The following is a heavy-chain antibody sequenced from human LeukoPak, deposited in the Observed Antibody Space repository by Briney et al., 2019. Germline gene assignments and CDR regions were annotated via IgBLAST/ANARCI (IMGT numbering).Heavy chain of an antibody. D-gene: IGHD3-3*01. J-gene: IGHJ4*02. CDR3: AKDFGGIFLTFFFDY. CDR2: ISYDGGQK. Sequence: GGSLRLSCAVSGFTFSSYGMHWVRQTPGKGLEWVAVISYDGGQKSYVDSVKGRFTISRDNSKNTLYLQMNSLRPEDTAVYYCAKDFGGIFLTFFFDYWGQGTVVTVSS. CDR1: GFTFSSYG. V-gene: IGHV3-30*18.